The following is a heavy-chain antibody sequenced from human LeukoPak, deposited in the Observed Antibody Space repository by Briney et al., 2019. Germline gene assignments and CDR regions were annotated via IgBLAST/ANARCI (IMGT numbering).Heavy chain of an antibody. CDR3: ARDIISTIAAAGIGGVDY. CDR2: IYYSGST. D-gene: IGHD6-13*01. V-gene: IGHV4-59*01. Sequence: PSETLSLTCTVSGGSISSYYWSWIRQPPGKGLEWIGYIYYSGSTNYNPSLKSRVTISVDTSKNQFSLKLSSVTAADTAVYYCARDIISTIAAAGIGGVDYWGQGTLVTVSS. CDR1: GGSISSYY. J-gene: IGHJ4*02.